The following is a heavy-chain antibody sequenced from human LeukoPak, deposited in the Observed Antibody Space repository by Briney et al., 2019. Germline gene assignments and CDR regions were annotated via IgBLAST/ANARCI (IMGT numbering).Heavy chain of an antibody. CDR1: GFTVSSNY. Sequence: PGGSLRLSRAASGFTVSSNYMSWVRQAPGKGLEWVSVIYSGGSTYYADSVKGRFTISIDNSKNTLYLQMNSLRAEDTAVYYCARESRYDFWSGYYYYYYMDVWGKGTTVTVSS. V-gene: IGHV3-66*02. CDR2: IYSGGST. D-gene: IGHD3-3*01. CDR3: ARESRYDFWSGYYYYYYMDV. J-gene: IGHJ6*03.